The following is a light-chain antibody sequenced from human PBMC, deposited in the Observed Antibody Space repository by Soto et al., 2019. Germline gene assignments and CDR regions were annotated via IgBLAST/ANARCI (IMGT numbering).Light chain of an antibody. Sequence: QSVLTQPPSASGTPGQRVTISCSGSTSNIGSNTVNWYQQFPGTAPKLLIYNETQRPSGVPDRFSGSKSGTSASLAISGLQSEDEADYYCAAWDDSLSAVVIGGGTQLTVL. V-gene: IGLV1-44*01. J-gene: IGLJ2*01. CDR2: NET. CDR3: AAWDDSLSAVV. CDR1: TSNIGSNT.